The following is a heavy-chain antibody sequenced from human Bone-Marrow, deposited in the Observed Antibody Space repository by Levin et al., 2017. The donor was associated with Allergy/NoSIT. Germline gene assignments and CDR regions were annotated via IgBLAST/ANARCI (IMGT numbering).Heavy chain of an antibody. J-gene: IGHJ5*02. CDR1: GFTFSTYA. CDR3: ARLPSSSSPMGWLDP. V-gene: IGHV3-23*01. D-gene: IGHD6-6*01. Sequence: ASVKVSCAGSGFTFSTYAMTWVRQVPGKGLEWVTTISGSGDMTYYADSVKGRFTVSRDNPKNTLVLQMNSLRADDTALYYCARLPSSSSPMGWLDPWGQGTLVTVSS. CDR2: ISGSGDMT.